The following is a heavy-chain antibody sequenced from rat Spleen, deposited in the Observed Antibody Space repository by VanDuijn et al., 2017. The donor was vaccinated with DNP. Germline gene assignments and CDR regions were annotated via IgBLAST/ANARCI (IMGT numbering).Heavy chain of an antibody. CDR3: ARQKGGYYWYFDF. CDR1: GFTFSDYA. V-gene: IGHV5-7*01. J-gene: IGHJ1*01. Sequence: EVQLVETGGGLVQPGRSLKLSCAASGFTFSDYAMAWVRQAPKKGLEWVATISYDGSRTYYRDSVKGRFTISRDNAKSTLYLQMDSLRSEDTATYYCARQKGGYYWYFDFWGPGTMVTVSS. D-gene: IGHD1-11*01. CDR2: ISYDGSRT.